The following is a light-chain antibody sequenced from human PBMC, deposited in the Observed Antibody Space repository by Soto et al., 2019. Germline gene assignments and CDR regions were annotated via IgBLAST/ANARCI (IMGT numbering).Light chain of an antibody. Sequence: QLVLTQPPSASGTPGQRVTISCSGSSSNIGSSTVNWYRQLPGTAPKLLIYSNNQRPSGVPDRFSGSKSGTSASLAISGLQSEDEADYYCSTWDDSLNGPVFGGGTKLTVL. CDR2: SNN. CDR1: SSNIGSST. V-gene: IGLV1-44*01. J-gene: IGLJ2*01. CDR3: STWDDSLNGPV.